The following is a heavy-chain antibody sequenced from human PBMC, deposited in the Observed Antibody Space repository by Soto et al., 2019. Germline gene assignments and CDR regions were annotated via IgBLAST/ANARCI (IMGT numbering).Heavy chain of an antibody. CDR1: GGSDSRYSAA. CDR3: VRDRYSSSGWFDP. D-gene: IGHD3-10*01. CDR2: TYYRSRFFS. J-gene: IGHJ5*02. V-gene: IGHV6-1*01. Sequence: SQTLSLPCAISGGSDSRYSAAWNWIRQSPSGGLEWLGRTYYRSRFFSDYAESVKSRIIINPDTSKNQFSLQLKSVTPEDTAVYYCVRDRYSSSGWFDPWGQGTQVTVSS.